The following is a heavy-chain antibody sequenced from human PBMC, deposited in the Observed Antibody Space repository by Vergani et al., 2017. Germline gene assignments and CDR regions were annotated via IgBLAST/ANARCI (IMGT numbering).Heavy chain of an antibody. V-gene: IGHV3-48*03. CDR2: ISSSSSYI. CDR1: GFTFSSYE. CDR3: ARDLGLEDLGVGIAAAVPHYYYGMDV. J-gene: IGHJ6*02. Sequence: EVQLVESGGGLVQPGGSLRLSCAASGFTFSSYEMNWVRQAPGKGLEWVSSISSSSSYIYYADSVKGRFTISRDNAKNSLYLQMNSLRAEDTAVYYCARDLGLEDLGVGIAAAVPHYYYGMDVWGQGTTVTVSS. D-gene: IGHD6-13*01.